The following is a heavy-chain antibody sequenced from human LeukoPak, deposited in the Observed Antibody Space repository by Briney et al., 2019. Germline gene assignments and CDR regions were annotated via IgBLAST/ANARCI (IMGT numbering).Heavy chain of an antibody. D-gene: IGHD3-9*01. CDR1: GFTFSSYW. Sequence: QTGGSLRLSCAASGFTFSSYWMNWARQAPGKGLEWVAVISYDGSNKYYADSVKGRFTISRDNSKNTLYLQMNSLRAEDTAVYYCARDIHYDILTGYYPFDYWGQGTLVTVSS. V-gene: IGHV3-30-3*01. CDR3: ARDIHYDILTGYYPFDY. J-gene: IGHJ4*02. CDR2: ISYDGSNK.